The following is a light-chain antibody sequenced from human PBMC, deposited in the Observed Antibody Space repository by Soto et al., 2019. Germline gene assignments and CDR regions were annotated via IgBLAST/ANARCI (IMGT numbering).Light chain of an antibody. CDR1: SSDVGGYNY. CDR3: SSYAGSNNVI. Sequence: QSALTQPPSASGSPGQSVTISCTGASSDVGGYNYVSWYQQHPGKAPKLMIYEVSERPSGVPDRFSGYKSGNTASLTVSGLQAEDEADYDCSSYAGSNNVIFGGGTKLTVL. CDR2: EVS. J-gene: IGLJ2*01. V-gene: IGLV2-8*01.